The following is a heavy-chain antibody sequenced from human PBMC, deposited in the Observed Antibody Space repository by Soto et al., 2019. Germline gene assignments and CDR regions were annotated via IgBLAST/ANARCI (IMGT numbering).Heavy chain of an antibody. J-gene: IGHJ4*02. V-gene: IGHV4-31*02. CDR2: ISYSGST. Sequence: PSETLSLTCTVSGGSIGSGDYYWNWIRQHPGKGLEWIGYISYSGSTYYNPSLKSRLTMSLDTSKKQFSLKLFSVTAADTAVYFCARSVYYHDSTGILDYWGQGTLVTVSS. D-gene: IGHD3-22*01. CDR1: GGSIGSGDYY. CDR3: ARSVYYHDSTGILDY.